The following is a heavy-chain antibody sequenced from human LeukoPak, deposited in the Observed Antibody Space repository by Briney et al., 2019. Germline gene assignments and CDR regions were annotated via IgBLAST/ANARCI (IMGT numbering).Heavy chain of an antibody. CDR3: ARASGSYYDY. CDR2: IYYSGST. D-gene: IGHD1-26*01. Sequence: PLETLSLTCTVSGGSISSYYWSWIRQPPGKGLEWIGYIYYSGSTNYNPSLKSRVTISVDTSKNQFSLKLSSVTAADTAVYYCARASGSYYDYWGQGILVTVSS. V-gene: IGHV4-59*01. J-gene: IGHJ4*02. CDR1: GGSISSYY.